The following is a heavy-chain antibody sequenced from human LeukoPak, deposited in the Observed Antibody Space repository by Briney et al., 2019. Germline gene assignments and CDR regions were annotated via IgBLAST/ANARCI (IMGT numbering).Heavy chain of an antibody. CDR2: IYYRGST. CDR1: GGSISPYY. D-gene: IGHD3-10*01. V-gene: IGHV4-59*12. CDR3: ARGLWFGDENPPYFDY. Sequence: SETLSLTCTVSGGSISPYYWSWIRQSPGKGLEWIGYIYYRGSTNYNPSLKSRVTISVDTSKNQFSLKLSSVTAADTAVYYCARGLWFGDENPPYFDYWGQGTLVTVSS. J-gene: IGHJ4*02.